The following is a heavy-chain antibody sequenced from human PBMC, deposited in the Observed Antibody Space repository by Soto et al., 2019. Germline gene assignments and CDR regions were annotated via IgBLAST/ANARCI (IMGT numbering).Heavy chain of an antibody. CDR3: AADYYDILTGYYMAPHY. Sequence: SVKVCCKASGFTFTSSAMQWVRQARGQRLEWIGWIVVGSGNTNYAQKFQERVTITRDMSTSTAYMELSSLRSEDTAVYYCAADYYDILTGYYMAPHYWGQGTLVTVSS. J-gene: IGHJ4*02. V-gene: IGHV1-58*02. CDR2: IVVGSGNT. D-gene: IGHD3-9*01. CDR1: GFTFTSSA.